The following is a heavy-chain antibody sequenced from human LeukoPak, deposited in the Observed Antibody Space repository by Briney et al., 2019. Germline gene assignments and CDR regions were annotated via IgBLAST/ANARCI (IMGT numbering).Heavy chain of an antibody. V-gene: IGHV4-59*12. D-gene: IGHD2-15*01. CDR3: ARGWQWFDP. CDR1: GGSISSYY. CDR2: INYSGSI. J-gene: IGHJ5*02. Sequence: PSETLSLTCTVSGGSISSYYWSWIRQPPGKGLEWIGTINYSGSIYYNPSLKSRVTISLDTSKNQFSLKLSSVTAADTAVYYCARGWQWFDPWGQETLVTVSS.